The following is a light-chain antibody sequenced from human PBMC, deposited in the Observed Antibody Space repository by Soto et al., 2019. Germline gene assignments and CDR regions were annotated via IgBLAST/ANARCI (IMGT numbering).Light chain of an antibody. CDR2: DAS. CDR3: QQRSNWPPWT. CDR1: QSVSSY. J-gene: IGKJ1*01. V-gene: IGKV3-11*01. Sequence: EIVFTQAPATLSLSPGGRATPSCRSSQSVSSYLAWYQQKPGQAPRLLIYDASNRATGIPARFSGSGSGTDFTLTISRLEPEDFAVYYCQQRSNWPPWTFGQGTKVDIK.